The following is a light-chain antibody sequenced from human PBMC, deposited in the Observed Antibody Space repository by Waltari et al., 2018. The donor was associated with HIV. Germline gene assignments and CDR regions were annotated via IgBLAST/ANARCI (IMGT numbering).Light chain of an antibody. Sequence: QSVLTQPPSASGTPGQRVTISCSGSSSNIGSNTVNWYQQFPRMAPKLLIYNSNQRPSGVPDRFSGSKSGTSASLAISGLQSEDEADYYCATWDDSLNGRVFGGGTKLTVL. V-gene: IGLV1-44*01. CDR1: SSNIGSNT. CDR3: ATWDDSLNGRV. CDR2: NSN. J-gene: IGLJ3*02.